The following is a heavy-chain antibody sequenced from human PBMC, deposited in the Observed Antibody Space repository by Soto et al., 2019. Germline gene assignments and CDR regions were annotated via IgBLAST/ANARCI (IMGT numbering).Heavy chain of an antibody. CDR2: IIPIFGTA. V-gene: IGHV1-69*13. CDR1: GGTFSSYA. Sequence: EASVKVSCKASGGTFSSYAISWVRQAPGQGLEWMGGIIPIFGTANYAQKFQGRVTITADESTSTAYMELSSLRSEDTAVYYCARDPVPYSSSYFSRVDYYYYYGMDVWGQGTTVTVSS. CDR3: ARDPVPYSSSYFSRVDYYYYYGMDV. J-gene: IGHJ6*02. D-gene: IGHD6-6*01.